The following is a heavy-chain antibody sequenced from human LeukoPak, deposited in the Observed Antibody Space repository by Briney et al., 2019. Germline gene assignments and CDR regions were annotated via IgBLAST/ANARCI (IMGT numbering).Heavy chain of an antibody. D-gene: IGHD1-1*01. CDR2: IYHSGST. J-gene: IGHJ3*02. CDR1: GYSISSGYY. Sequence: PSETLSLTCAVSGYSISSGYYWGWIRQPPGKGLEWIGSIYHSGSTYYNPSLKSRVTISVDTSKNQFSLKLSSVTAADTAVYYCARDLQRRPRNPRGVDDAFDIWGQGTMVTVSS. CDR3: ARDLQRRPRNPRGVDDAFDI. V-gene: IGHV4-38-2*02.